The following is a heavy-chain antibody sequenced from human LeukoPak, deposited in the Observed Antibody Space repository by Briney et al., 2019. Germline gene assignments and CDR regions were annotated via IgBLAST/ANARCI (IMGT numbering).Heavy chain of an antibody. CDR1: GGSISSGSYY. D-gene: IGHD5-12*01. CDR3: ARRESKWLRFEDY. J-gene: IGHJ4*02. V-gene: IGHV4-61*02. CDR2: IYTTGST. Sequence: SETLSLTCTVSGGSISSGSYYWSWIRQPAGKGLEWIGRIYTTGSTNYNPSLKSRVTISVDTSKNQFSLKLSSVTAADTAVYYCARRESKWLRFEDYWGQGTLVTVSS.